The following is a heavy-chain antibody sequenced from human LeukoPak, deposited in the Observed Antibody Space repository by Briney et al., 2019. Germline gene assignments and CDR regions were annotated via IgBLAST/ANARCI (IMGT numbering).Heavy chain of an antibody. D-gene: IGHD3-22*01. V-gene: IGHV3-23*01. Sequence: PGGSLRLSCAVSGITLSNYGMSWVRQAPGKGLEWDAGISDSGDRTNYADSVKGRFTISRDNPKNTLYLQMNSLRAEDTAVYFCAKRGVVIRVILVGFHKEAYYFDSWGQGALVTVSS. CDR1: GITLSNYG. CDR3: AKRGVVIRVILVGFHKEAYYFDS. J-gene: IGHJ4*02. CDR2: ISDSGDRT.